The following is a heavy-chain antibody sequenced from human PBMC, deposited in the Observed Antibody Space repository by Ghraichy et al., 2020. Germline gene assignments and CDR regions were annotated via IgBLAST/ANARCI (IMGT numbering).Heavy chain of an antibody. D-gene: IGHD6-19*01. Sequence: SGPTLVKPTQTLTLTCTFSGFSLSTSGVGVGWIRQPPGKALEWLALIYWNDDKRYSPSLKSRLTITKDTSKNQVVLTMTNMDPVDTATYYCAHRSLSDFWGIAVAGWFDPWGQGTLVTVSS. CDR2: IYWNDDK. CDR1: GFSLSTSGVG. J-gene: IGHJ5*02. CDR3: AHRSLSDFWGIAVAGWFDP. V-gene: IGHV2-5*01.